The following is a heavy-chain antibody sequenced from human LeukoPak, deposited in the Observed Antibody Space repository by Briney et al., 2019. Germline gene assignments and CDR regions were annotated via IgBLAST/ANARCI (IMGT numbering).Heavy chain of an antibody. J-gene: IGHJ4*02. CDR3: ARDFYDSSVSGIDY. D-gene: IGHD3-22*01. CDR2: ISSSSSTI. Sequence: GGSLRLSCAASGFTFSSYSMNWVRQAPGKGLEWVSYISSSSSTIYYADSVKGRFTISRDNAKNSLYLQMNSLRDEDTAVYYCARDFYDSSVSGIDYWGQGTLVTVSS. V-gene: IGHV3-48*02. CDR1: GFTFSSYS.